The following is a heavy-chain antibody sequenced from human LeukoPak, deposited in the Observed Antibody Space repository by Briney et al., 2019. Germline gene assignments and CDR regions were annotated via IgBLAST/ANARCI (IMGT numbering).Heavy chain of an antibody. CDR2: ISSSSSYI. CDR1: GFTFSSYS. J-gene: IGHJ4*02. CDR3: ARVGGPYYFDY. V-gene: IGHV3-21*01. Sequence: PGGSLRLSCAASGFTFSSYSMNWVRQAPGKGLEWVSSISSSSSYIYYADSVKGRFTISRDNAKNSLYLQVNSLRAEDTAVYYCARVGGPYYFDYWGQGTLVTVSS.